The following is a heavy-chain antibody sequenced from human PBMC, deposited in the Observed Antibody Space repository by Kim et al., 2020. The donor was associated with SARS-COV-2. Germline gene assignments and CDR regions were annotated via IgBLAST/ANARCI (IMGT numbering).Heavy chain of an antibody. D-gene: IGHD3-22*01. CDR3: ARSGGSSGYSSYYYYGMDV. CDR1: GGSISSSSYY. Sequence: ETLSLTCTVSGGSISSSSYYWGWIRQPPGKGLEWIGSIYYSGSTYYNPSLKSRVTISVDTSKNQFSLKLSSVTAADTAVYYCARSGGSSGYSSYYYYGMDVWGQGATVTVSS. V-gene: IGHV4-39*01. J-gene: IGHJ6*02. CDR2: IYYSGST.